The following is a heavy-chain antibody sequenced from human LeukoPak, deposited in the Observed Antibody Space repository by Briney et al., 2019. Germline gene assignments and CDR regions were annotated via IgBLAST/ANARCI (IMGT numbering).Heavy chain of an antibody. Sequence: GGSLRLSCAASGFTFSSYSMNWVRQAPGKGLEWVSSISSSSTYIYYADSVKGRFTISRDNAKNSLYLQMNSLRAEDTAVYYCAREAGNCYDSSWDYWGQGTLVTVSS. J-gene: IGHJ4*02. CDR1: GFTFSSYS. CDR3: AREAGNCYDSSWDY. D-gene: IGHD3-22*01. CDR2: ISSSSTYI. V-gene: IGHV3-21*01.